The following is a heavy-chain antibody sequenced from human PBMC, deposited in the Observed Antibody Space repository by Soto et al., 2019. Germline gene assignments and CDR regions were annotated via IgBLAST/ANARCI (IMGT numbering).Heavy chain of an antibody. CDR2: IIPIFGTA. J-gene: IGHJ3*01. D-gene: IGHD3-3*01. CDR3: ARDPGQYYELWSANAGCAFDL. V-gene: IGHV1-69*01. Sequence: QVQLVQSGAEVKKPGSSVKVSCKDSGGTFSSYAISWVRQAPGQGRERMGGIIPIFGTANSAQKFQGRVTITADEATSTAYRELSSLRSEDTAVYYGARDPGQYYELWSANAGCAFDLWCQGTMVTFSA. CDR1: GGTFSSYA.